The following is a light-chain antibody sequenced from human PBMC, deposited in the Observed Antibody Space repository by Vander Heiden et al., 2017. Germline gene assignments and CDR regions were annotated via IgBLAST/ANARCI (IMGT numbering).Light chain of an antibody. CDR2: AAS. V-gene: IGKV1-39*01. CDR1: QSISSY. Sequence: DIQMTQSPSSLSASVGDRVTITCRASQSISSYLNWYQQKPGKAPKLLIYAASSLQSGLPSRFSGSGYGTDFTLTISSRQPEDFATYYCQQSDSNLTLTFGGGTKVEIK. CDR3: QQSDSNLTLT. J-gene: IGKJ4*01.